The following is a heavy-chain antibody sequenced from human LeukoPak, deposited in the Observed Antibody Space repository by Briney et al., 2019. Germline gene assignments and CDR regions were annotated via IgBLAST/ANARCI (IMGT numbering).Heavy chain of an antibody. J-gene: IGHJ4*02. V-gene: IGHV1-18*01. CDR3: ARGYYCSGGSCYSGCFDN. Sequence: ASVRVSCKASGGTFSSYAISWVRQAPGQGLEWMGWISAHNGNTKYAQKLQGRATMTTDTSTSTAYMELRNLRSDDTAVYYCARGYYCSGGSCYSGCFDNWGQGTLVTVSS. D-gene: IGHD2-15*01. CDR2: ISAHNGNT. CDR1: GGTFSSYA.